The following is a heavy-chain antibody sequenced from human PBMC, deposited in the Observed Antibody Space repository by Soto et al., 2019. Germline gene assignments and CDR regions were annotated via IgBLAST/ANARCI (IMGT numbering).Heavy chain of an antibody. Sequence: SETLSLTCTVSGISINTYYWTCIRQSPGKGLEWIGYIHYTGSTNYNPPLKSRVTMSVDKSKNQFSLKLFSVTAADTAVYYCASGGGDSYFKYWAHGIPVTVS. J-gene: IGHJ4*01. D-gene: IGHD3-16*01. V-gene: IGHV4-59*01. CDR1: GISINTYY. CDR3: ASGGGDSYFKY. CDR2: IHYTGST.